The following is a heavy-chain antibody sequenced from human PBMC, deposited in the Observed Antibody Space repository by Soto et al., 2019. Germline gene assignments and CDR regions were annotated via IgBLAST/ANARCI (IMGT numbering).Heavy chain of an antibody. J-gene: IGHJ4*02. D-gene: IGHD5-12*01. CDR3: AKSGYDYSSLDY. Sequence: PSETLSLTCAVYGGSFSGYYWSWIRQPPGKGLEWIGEINHSGSTNYNPSLKSRVTISVDTSKNQFSLKLSSVTAADTAVYYCAKSGYDYSSLDYRGQGTLVTVSS. CDR2: INHSGST. V-gene: IGHV4-34*01. CDR1: GGSFSGYY.